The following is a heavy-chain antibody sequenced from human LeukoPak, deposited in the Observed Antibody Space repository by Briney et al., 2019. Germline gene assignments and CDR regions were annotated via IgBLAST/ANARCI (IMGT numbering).Heavy chain of an antibody. J-gene: IGHJ6*03. CDR2: INHSGST. D-gene: IGHD3-9*01. Sequence: SETLSLTCAVYGGSFSGYYWSWIRQPPGKGLEWIGEINHSGSTNYNPSLKSRVTISVDTSKNQFSLKLSSVTAADTAVYYCAKLTGSPSYYYYYYMDVWGKGTTVTVSS. V-gene: IGHV4-34*01. CDR3: AKLTGSPSYYYYYYMDV. CDR1: GGSFSGYY.